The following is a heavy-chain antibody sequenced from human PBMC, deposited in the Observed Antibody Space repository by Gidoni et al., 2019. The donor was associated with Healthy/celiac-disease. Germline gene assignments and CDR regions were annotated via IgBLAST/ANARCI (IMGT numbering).Heavy chain of an antibody. CDR1: GFSLSTSGVG. CDR3: AHRQGYCSSTSCLNWFDP. Sequence: QITLTEAGPTLVKPTQTLTLTCTFSGFSLSTSGVGVGGIRQPPGTALEWLARIYWDDDKRYSPSLKSRLTITNDTSKNQVVLTMTNMDPVDTATYYCAHRQGYCSSTSCLNWFDPWGQGTLVTVSS. D-gene: IGHD2-2*01. V-gene: IGHV2-5*02. J-gene: IGHJ5*02. CDR2: IYWDDDK.